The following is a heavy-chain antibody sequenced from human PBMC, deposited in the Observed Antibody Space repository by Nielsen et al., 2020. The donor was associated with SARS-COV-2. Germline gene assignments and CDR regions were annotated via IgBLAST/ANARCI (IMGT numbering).Heavy chain of an antibody. CDR1: GFTFSSYA. J-gene: IGHJ4*02. Sequence: ETLSLTCAASGFTFSSYAMSWVRQAPGKGLEWVSAISGSGGSTYYADSVKGRFTISRDNSKNSLYLQMNSLRAEDTAVYYCTTARDGYNRWGQGTLVTVSS. CDR3: TTARDGYNR. V-gene: IGHV3-23*01. CDR2: ISGSGGST. D-gene: IGHD5-24*01.